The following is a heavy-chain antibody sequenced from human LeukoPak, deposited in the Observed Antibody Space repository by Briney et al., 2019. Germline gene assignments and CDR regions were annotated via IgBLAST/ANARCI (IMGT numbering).Heavy chain of an antibody. CDR2: ISSSGSYT. Sequence: PGGSLRLSCAASRFTFSSYSMNWVRQAPGKGLEGVSSISSSGSYTYYADSVKGRFTISRDNAKNSLYLQMNSLRAEDAAVYYCARGSLDGHMARGLIWFDPWGQGTLVTVSS. D-gene: IGHD3-10*01. V-gene: IGHV3-21*01. CDR3: ARGSLDGHMARGLIWFDP. CDR1: RFTFSSYS. J-gene: IGHJ5*02.